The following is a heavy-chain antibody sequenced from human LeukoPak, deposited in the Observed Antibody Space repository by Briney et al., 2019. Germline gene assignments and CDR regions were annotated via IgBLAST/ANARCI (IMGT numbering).Heavy chain of an antibody. J-gene: IGHJ4*02. V-gene: IGHV1-2*02. CDR2: INPNSGGT. CDR1: GYTFTGYY. CDR3: ARESIMITFGGVIVRLNYFDY. D-gene: IGHD3-16*02. Sequence: ASVKVSCKASGYTFTGYYMHWVRQAPGQGLEWMGWINPNSGGTNYAQKFQGRVTMTRDTSISTAYMELSRLRSDDTAVYYCARESIMITFGGVIVRLNYFDYWGQGTLVTVSS.